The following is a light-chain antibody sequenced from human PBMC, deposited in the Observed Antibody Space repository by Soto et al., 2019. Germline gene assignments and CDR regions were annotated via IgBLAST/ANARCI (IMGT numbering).Light chain of an antibody. CDR1: SSNIGTGYD. CDR3: QSFDSSRFYV. CDR2: GNS. Sequence: QSLLTQPPSVSGAPGQRVTISCTWSSSNIGTGYDVHWYQQLPGTAPKLLIYGNSNRPSGVPDRFSGSKSGTSASLAITGLQAEDEADYYCQSFDSSRFYVFGTGTKV. V-gene: IGLV1-40*01. J-gene: IGLJ1*01.